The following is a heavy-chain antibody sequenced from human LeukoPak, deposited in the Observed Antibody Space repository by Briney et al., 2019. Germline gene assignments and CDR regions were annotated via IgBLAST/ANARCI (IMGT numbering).Heavy chain of an antibody. CDR2: IYSGGST. CDR1: GFTVSSNY. J-gene: IGHJ3*02. D-gene: IGHD3-10*01. CDR3: AREDRIIIDAFDI. Sequence: GGSLRLSCAASGFTVSSNYMSWVRQAPGKGLEWVSVIYSGGSTYYADSVKGRFTISRDNSKNTLYLQMNSLRAEDTAVYYCAREDRIIIDAFDIWGQGTMVTVSS. V-gene: IGHV3-53*01.